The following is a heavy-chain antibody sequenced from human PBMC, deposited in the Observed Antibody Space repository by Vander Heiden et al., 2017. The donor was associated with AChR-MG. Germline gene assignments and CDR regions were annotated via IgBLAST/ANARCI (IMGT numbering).Heavy chain of an antibody. D-gene: IGHD4-17*01. J-gene: IGHJ4*02. V-gene: IGHV3-66*01. Sequence: EVQLVESGGGLVQPGGSLRLSCAAPGFTVSSNYMSWVRQAPGKGLEWVSVIYSGGSTYYADSVKGRFTISRDNSKNTLYLQMNSLRAEDTAVYYCARVPYDYGDYGGDYWGQGTLVTVSS. CDR1: GFTVSSNY. CDR3: ARVPYDYGDYGGDY. CDR2: IYSGGST.